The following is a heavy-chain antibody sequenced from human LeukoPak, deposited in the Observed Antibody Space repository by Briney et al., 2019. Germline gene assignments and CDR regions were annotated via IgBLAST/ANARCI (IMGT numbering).Heavy chain of an antibody. J-gene: IGHJ4*02. CDR1: GFTFSSYA. V-gene: IGHV3-23*01. CDR3: TKGGWGTVLDY. CDR2: ISGTGDTT. Sequence: GGSLRLSCAASGFTFSSYAMSWVRQAPGKGLEWVSAISGTGDTTYYADSLKSRLTISRDNSKNTLYLQMSSLRADDTAVYYCTKGGWGTVLDYWGQGTLVTVSS. D-gene: IGHD3-10*01.